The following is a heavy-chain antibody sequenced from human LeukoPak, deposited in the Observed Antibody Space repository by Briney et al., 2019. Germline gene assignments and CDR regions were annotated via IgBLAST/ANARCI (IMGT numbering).Heavy chain of an antibody. CDR2: IYTNGST. D-gene: IGHD3-3*01. CDR3: ARSTVFGVLFIPYFFDY. CDR1: GGSITKYH. Sequence: PSETLSLTCSVSGGSITKYHWSWIRQPAGKRLEWIGHIYTNGSTNYNPSLKSRVTMSVDTSNNQFSLKLTSVTAADTAVYYCARSTVFGVLFIPYFFDYWGQGSLVTVSS. J-gene: IGHJ4*02. V-gene: IGHV4-4*07.